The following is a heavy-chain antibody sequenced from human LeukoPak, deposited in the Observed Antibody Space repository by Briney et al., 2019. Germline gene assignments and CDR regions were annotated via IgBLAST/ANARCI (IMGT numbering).Heavy chain of an antibody. V-gene: IGHV3-66*03. J-gene: IGHJ5*02. D-gene: IGHD3/OR15-3a*01. CDR1: GFTFRNYW. CDR3: TRDRAALQDWVEFDP. Sequence: GGSLRLSCAASGFTFRNYWMGWVRQAPGKGLEWVGLIRDSGEAFYADFVRGRFAISRDESENTLYLQMNSLRVEDTAVYFCTRDRAALQDWVEFDPWGQGTPVIVSS. CDR2: IRDSGEA.